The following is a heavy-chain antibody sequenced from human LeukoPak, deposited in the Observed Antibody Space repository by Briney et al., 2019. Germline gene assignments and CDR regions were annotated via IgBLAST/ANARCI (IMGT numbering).Heavy chain of an antibody. J-gene: IGHJ4*02. CDR2: LKEDGSEK. Sequence: PGGSLRLSRAASGFTFSSHWMTWVRQAPGKGLEWVANLKEDGSEKYYVDSVKGRFTISRDNAKNSLYLQMNSLRGDDTAVYYCARGVYYFDYWGQGTLVTVSS. CDR3: ARGVYYFDY. CDR1: GFTFSSHW. V-gene: IGHV3-7*04.